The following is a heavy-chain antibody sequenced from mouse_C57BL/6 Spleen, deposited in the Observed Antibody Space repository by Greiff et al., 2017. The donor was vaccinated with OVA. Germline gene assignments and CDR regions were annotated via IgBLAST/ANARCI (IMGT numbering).Heavy chain of an antibody. J-gene: IGHJ3*01. CDR2: IYWDDDK. V-gene: IGHV8-12*01. CDR1: GFSLSTSGMG. Sequence: QVTLKECGPGILQSSQTLSLTCSFSGFSLSTSGMGVSWIRQPSGKGLEWLAHIYWDDDKRYNPSLKSRLTISKDTSRNQVFLKITSVNTADTATYYCARSEGLLRYPFAYWGQGTLVTVSA. D-gene: IGHD1-1*01. CDR3: ARSEGLLRYPFAY.